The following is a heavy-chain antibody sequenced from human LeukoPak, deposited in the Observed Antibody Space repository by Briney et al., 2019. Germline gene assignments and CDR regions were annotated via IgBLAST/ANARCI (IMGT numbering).Heavy chain of an antibody. CDR1: GFTFSSYA. CDR2: ISSNGGST. D-gene: IGHD2-15*01. V-gene: IGHV3-64*04. CDR3: ARLGYCSGGSCYSLDS. Sequence: GGSLRLSCSASGFTFSSYAMHWVRQAPGKGLEYVSAISSNGGSTYYADSVKGRFTISRDNAKNSLYLQMNTLRAEDTAVYYCARLGYCSGGSCYSLDSWGQGTLVTVSS. J-gene: IGHJ4*02.